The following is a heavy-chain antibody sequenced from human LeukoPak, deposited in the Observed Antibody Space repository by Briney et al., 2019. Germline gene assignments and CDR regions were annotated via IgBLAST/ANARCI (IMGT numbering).Heavy chain of an antibody. D-gene: IGHD3-10*01. V-gene: IGHV3-30*04. CDR2: ISYDGSNK. Sequence: GGSLRLTCAASGFTFSSHAMHWVRQAPGKGLEWVAIISYDGSNKYYADSVRGRFTVSRDNSQNTLYLQMNSLRAEDTAVYYCARGRSGSSYYYFYYMDVWGKGTTVTVSS. CDR3: ARGRSGSSYYYFYYMDV. CDR1: GFTFSSHA. J-gene: IGHJ6*03.